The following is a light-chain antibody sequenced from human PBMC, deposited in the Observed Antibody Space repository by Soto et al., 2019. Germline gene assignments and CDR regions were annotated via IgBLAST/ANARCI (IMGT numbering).Light chain of an antibody. CDR2: TAS. CDR3: QQAASFPIT. J-gene: IGKJ5*01. CDR1: QGVSTW. Sequence: IQMTQSPSSLSASVGDRVTISCRASQGVSTWLAWYQQKPGKAPNLLIYTASSLQSGVPSRFSGSGSGTDFTLTINGLQPEDFATYYCQQAASFPITFGQGTRLEIK. V-gene: IGKV1-12*01.